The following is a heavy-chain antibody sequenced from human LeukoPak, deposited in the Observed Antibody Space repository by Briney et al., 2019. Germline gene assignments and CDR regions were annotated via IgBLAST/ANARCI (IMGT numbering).Heavy chain of an antibody. Sequence: ASVKVSCKASGYTLTSYGISWVRQAPGQGLEWMGWISAYNGNTNYAQKLQGRVTMTTDTSTSTAYMELRSLRSDDTAVYYCARDRTYYDILTGYYTTYFDYWGQGTLVTVSS. CDR3: ARDRTYYDILTGYYTTYFDY. CDR1: GYTLTSYG. D-gene: IGHD3-9*01. J-gene: IGHJ4*02. V-gene: IGHV1-18*01. CDR2: ISAYNGNT.